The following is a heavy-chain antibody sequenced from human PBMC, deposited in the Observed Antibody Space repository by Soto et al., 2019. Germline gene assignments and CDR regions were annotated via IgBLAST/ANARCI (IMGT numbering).Heavy chain of an antibody. D-gene: IGHD1-1*01. J-gene: IGHJ4*02. V-gene: IGHV1-3*01. Sequence: QVQLVQSGAEVKKPGASVKVFCKASGYTFTDYAIHWVRQAPGQRLELMGWIAPGNGNTKYSQNFQGRVTITRDTSATTAYMEMSSLRSEDTAAYYCAKGSRMWTTDYWGQGTLGTVSS. CDR3: AKGSRMWTTDY. CDR2: IAPGNGNT. CDR1: GYTFTDYA.